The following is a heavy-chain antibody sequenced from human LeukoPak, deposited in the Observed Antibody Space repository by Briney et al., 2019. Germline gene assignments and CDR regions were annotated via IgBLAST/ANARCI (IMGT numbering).Heavy chain of an antibody. D-gene: IGHD2-2*01. V-gene: IGHV3-23*01. CDR3: ARVVVVPAAEGTRQAGAGRRGAFDI. Sequence: GGSLRLSCAASGFTFSSYAMSWVRQAPGKGLEWVSAISGSGGSTYCADSVKGRFTISRDNSKNTLYLQMNSLRAEDTAVYYCARVVVVPAAEGTRQAGAGRRGAFDIWGQGTMVTVSS. CDR1: GFTFSSYA. CDR2: ISGSGGST. J-gene: IGHJ3*02.